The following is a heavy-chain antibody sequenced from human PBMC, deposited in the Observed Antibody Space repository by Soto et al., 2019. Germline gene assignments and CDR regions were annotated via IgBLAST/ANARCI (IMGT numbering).Heavy chain of an antibody. CDR1: GVSMNTYY. D-gene: IGHD2-15*01. V-gene: IGHV4-59*01. Sequence: PSETLSLTCTVSGVSMNTYYWSWIRQPPRKGLQWIGYVYSSGSTKYNPSLKSRVTMSVDTSKNQFSLQLSSVTAADTAVYYCARGGWYRDYWGQGTLVTVSS. CDR3: ARGGWYRDY. J-gene: IGHJ4*02. CDR2: VYSSGST.